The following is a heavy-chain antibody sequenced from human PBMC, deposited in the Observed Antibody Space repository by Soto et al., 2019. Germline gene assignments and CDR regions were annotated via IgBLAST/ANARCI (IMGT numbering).Heavy chain of an antibody. CDR2: INHSGST. CDR3: ARRKVVAAATRED. D-gene: IGHD2-15*01. J-gene: IGHJ4*02. CDR1: GGSFSGYY. V-gene: IGHV4-34*01. Sequence: QVQLQQWGAGLLKPSETLSLTCAVYGGSFSGYYWSWIRQPPGKGLEWIGEINHSGSTNYNPSLKSRVTISVDTSKNQFSLKLSSVTAADTAVYYCARRKVVAAATREDWGQGTLVTVSS.